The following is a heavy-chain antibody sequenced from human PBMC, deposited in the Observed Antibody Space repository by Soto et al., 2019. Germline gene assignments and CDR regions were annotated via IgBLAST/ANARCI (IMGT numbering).Heavy chain of an antibody. CDR2: INHSGTT. CDR3: ARADRTLVTSYSLDV. V-gene: IGHV4-31*03. J-gene: IGHJ6*02. Sequence: ASETLSLTCTVSGASISSGGYYWSWIRQHPGKGLEWIGDINHSGTTTYNPSLKSRLTISLDTSKKHFSLKLSSVTDADTAAYYCARADRTLVTSYSLDVWGQGTAVTV. CDR1: GASISSGGYY. D-gene: IGHD2-21*02.